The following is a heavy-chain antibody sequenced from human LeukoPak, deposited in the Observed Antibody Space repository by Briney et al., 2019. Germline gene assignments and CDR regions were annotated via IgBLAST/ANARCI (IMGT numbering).Heavy chain of an antibody. V-gene: IGHV3-23*01. Sequence: GGSLRLSCAASGFXFANYAISWVRQGPGKGLEWVSAISGSGGSTYYADSVKGRFTISRDNSKNTLYLQMNSLRAEDTAVYYCAKGVFAITMVRGVKAPGAFDIWGQGTMVTVSS. J-gene: IGHJ3*02. CDR3: AKGVFAITMVRGVKAPGAFDI. D-gene: IGHD3-10*01. CDR1: GFXFANYA. CDR2: ISGSGGST.